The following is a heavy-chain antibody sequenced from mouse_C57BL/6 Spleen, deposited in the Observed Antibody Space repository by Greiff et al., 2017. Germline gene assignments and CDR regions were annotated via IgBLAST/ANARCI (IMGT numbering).Heavy chain of an antibody. CDR3: ARLRRGAMDY. J-gene: IGHJ4*01. V-gene: IGHV1-61*01. Sequence: QVQLQQPGAELVRPGSSVKLSCKASGYTFTSYWMDWVKQRPGQGLEWIGNIYPSDSATHSNQKFKDKATLTVDKSSSTAYMQLSSLTSEDSAVYYCARLRRGAMDYWGQGTSVTVSS. CDR1: GYTFTSYW. D-gene: IGHD1-1*01. CDR2: IYPSDSAT.